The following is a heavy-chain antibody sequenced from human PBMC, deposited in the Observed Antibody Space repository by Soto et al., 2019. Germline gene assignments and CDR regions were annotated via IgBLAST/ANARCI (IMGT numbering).Heavy chain of an antibody. CDR2: MSGDST. J-gene: IGHJ4*02. CDR3: LEIRPGY. CDR1: GFTFSSYA. Sequence: GGSLRLSCAASGFTFSSYAMSWVRQAPGKGLEWVSAMSGDSTYYADSVKGRFTISRDNSKNTLYLQMNSLRDEDTAVYYCLEIRPGYWGQRTLVTVSS. V-gene: IGHV3-23*01. D-gene: IGHD6-6*01.